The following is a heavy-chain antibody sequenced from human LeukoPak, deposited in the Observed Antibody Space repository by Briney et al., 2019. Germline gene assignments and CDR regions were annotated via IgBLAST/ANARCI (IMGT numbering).Heavy chain of an antibody. D-gene: IGHD2-2*01. J-gene: IGHJ3*01. Sequence: GGSLRLSCEASGLTFSSYAMSWVRQAPGKGLEWVSLIRGGGADTYYADSVKGRFTISRDNSKNTLYLQMNSLRAEDTAVYYCAKDRSCTGSSCNVGSWGQGTMVTVSS. V-gene: IGHV3-23*01. CDR3: AKDRSCTGSSCNVGS. CDR2: IRGGGADT. CDR1: GLTFSSYA.